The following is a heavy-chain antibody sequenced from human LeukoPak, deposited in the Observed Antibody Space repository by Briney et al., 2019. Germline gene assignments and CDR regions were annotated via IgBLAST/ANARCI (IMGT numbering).Heavy chain of an antibody. D-gene: IGHD2/OR15-2a*01. J-gene: IGHJ4*02. Sequence: GASVKVSCKASGYTFTSYDINWVRQATGQGLEWMGWMNPNSGNRGYAQKFQGRVTMTRDTTISTAYMELSSLRYEDTAVYYCARVYGDIDYWGQGTLVTVSS. CDR2: MNPNSGNR. CDR1: GYTFTSYD. CDR3: ARVYGDIDY. V-gene: IGHV1-8*01.